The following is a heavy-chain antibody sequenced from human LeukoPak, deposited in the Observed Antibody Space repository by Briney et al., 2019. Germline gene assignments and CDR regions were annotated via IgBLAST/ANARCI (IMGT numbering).Heavy chain of an antibody. CDR2: SNSDERST. J-gene: IGHJ6*02. V-gene: IGHV3-74*01. CDR1: GFPFSDYW. Sequence: PGGSLRLSCAASGFPFSDYWMHWVRHAPGKGLVWVSRSNSDERSTTYADSVKGRFTISRDNAKNTLYVQMNSLRAEDTAVYYCARAMLGAPYGMDVWGQGTTVTVSS. D-gene: IGHD1-26*01. CDR3: ARAMLGAPYGMDV.